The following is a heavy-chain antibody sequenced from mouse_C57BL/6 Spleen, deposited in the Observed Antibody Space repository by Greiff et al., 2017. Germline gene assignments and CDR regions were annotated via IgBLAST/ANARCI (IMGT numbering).Heavy chain of an antibody. CDR1: GYTFTSYG. CDR3: ARWNGYNWYFDV. J-gene: IGHJ1*03. D-gene: IGHD2-2*01. V-gene: IGHV1-72*01. CDR2: IYPNSGGT. Sequence: QVQLQQPGAELVKPGASVKLSCKASGYTFTSYGMHWVKQRPGRGLEWIGRIYPNSGGTKYNEKFKSKATLTVDKPSSTAYMQLSSLTSEESAVYDCARWNGYNWYFDVGGKGTTVTVSS.